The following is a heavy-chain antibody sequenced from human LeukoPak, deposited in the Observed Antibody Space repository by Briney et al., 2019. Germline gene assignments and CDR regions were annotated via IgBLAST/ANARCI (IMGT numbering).Heavy chain of an antibody. CDR3: ARVGELFGGHSDY. V-gene: IGHV3-20*04. CDR2: INWNGGST. CDR1: GFTFHDYG. J-gene: IGHJ4*02. D-gene: IGHD3-10*01. Sequence: GGSLRLSCAASGFTFHDYGISWVRQAPGKGLEWVSGINWNGGSTGYADSVKGRFTISRDNAKNSLYLQMNSLRAEDTALYYCARVGELFGGHSDYWGEGSLVTVSS.